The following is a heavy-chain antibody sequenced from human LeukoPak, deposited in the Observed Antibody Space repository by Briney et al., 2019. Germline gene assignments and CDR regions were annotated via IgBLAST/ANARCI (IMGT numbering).Heavy chain of an antibody. CDR2: IDHSGST. D-gene: IGHD3-10*01. CDR1: GGSFSGYY. Sequence: SETLSLTCAVYGGSFSGYYWSWVRQPPGKGLEWIGEIDHSGSTNYNPSLKSRVTISVDTSKNQFSLKLSSVTAADTAVYYCARLGLTMVRGVIISYYYYYYMDVWGKGTTVTISS. V-gene: IGHV4-34*01. CDR3: ARLGLTMVRGVIISYYYYYYMDV. J-gene: IGHJ6*03.